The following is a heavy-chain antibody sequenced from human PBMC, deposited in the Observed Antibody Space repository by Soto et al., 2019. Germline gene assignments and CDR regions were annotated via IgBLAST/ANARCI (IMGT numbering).Heavy chain of an antibody. CDR3: ARQREATVSSYKWFDP. D-gene: IGHD1-20*01. CDR2: IYYSGST. J-gene: IGHJ5*02. CDR1: GGSISSSSYC. Sequence: SETLSLTCTVSGGSISSSSYCWGWIRQPPGKGLEWIGTIYYSGSTYYNPSLKSRVTISVDTSKNQFSLKLSSVTAADTAVYYCARQREATVSSYKWFDPWGQGTLVTVSS. V-gene: IGHV4-39*01.